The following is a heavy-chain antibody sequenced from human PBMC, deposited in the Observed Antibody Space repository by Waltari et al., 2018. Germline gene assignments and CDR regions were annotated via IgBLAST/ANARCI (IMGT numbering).Heavy chain of an antibody. Sequence: QVQLVESGGGVVQPGRSLRLSCAASGFTFSSYAMHWVRQAPGKGLEWVAVISYDGSNKYYADSVKGRFTISRDNSKNTLYLQMNSLRAEDTAVYYCASIGGAYGEGYWGQGTLVTVSS. V-gene: IGHV3-30-3*01. CDR1: GFTFSSYA. CDR3: ASIGGAYGEGY. D-gene: IGHD3-10*01. J-gene: IGHJ4*02. CDR2: ISYDGSNK.